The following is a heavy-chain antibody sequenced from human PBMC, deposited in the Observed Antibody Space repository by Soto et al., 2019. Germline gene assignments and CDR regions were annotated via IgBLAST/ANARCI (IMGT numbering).Heavy chain of an antibody. CDR2: ISSSGSTI. CDR1: GFTFSSYE. CDR3: SRDHKGGYYYYGMDV. Sequence: GGSLRLSCAASGFTFSSYEMNWVRQAPGKGLEWVSYISSSGSTIYYAASVKGRFTISRDNAKNSLYLQMNSLRAEDTAVYYCSRDHKGGYYYYGMDVWVQGTTVTVSS. V-gene: IGHV3-48*03. J-gene: IGHJ6*02.